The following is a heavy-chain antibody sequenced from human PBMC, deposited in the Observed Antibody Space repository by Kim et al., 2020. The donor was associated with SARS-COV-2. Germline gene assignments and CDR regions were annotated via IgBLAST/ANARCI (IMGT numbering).Heavy chain of an antibody. CDR1: GFTFSSYA. CDR3: AKVRNYDILTGYYKYFDY. Sequence: GGSLRLSCAASGFTFSSYAMSWVRQAPGEGLEWVSAISGSGGSTYYADSVKGRFTISRDNSKNTLYLQMNSLRAEDTAVYYCAKVRNYDILTGYYKYFDYWGQGTLVTVSS. V-gene: IGHV3-23*01. J-gene: IGHJ4*02. CDR2: ISGSGGST. D-gene: IGHD3-9*01.